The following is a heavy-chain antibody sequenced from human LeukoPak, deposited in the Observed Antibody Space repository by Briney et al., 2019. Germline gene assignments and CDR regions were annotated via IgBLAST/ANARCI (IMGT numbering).Heavy chain of an antibody. CDR2: IYTSGST. D-gene: IGHD5-24*01. Sequence: PSETLSLSCMVSGGSLSSYYWSWLRQPAGKGLEWIGRIYTSGSTNYNPSLLSRVTMSVDTSKNQFSLKLSSVTAADTAVYYCARGFREDGSLNYWGQGTLVTVSS. CDR3: ARGFREDGSLNY. J-gene: IGHJ4*02. V-gene: IGHV4-4*07. CDR1: GGSLSSYY.